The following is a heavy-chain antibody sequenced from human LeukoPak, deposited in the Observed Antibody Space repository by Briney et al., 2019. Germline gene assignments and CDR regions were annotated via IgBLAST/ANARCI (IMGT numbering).Heavy chain of an antibody. Sequence: GGSLRLSCAASGFTFSSYAMSWVRQAPGKGLEWVSAITGSGDSTNYADSVKGRFTTSRDNSKNTVYLQMNSLRAEDTAVYYCAKSPRDYHDYFDYWGQGTLVTVSS. D-gene: IGHD4-17*01. V-gene: IGHV3-23*01. J-gene: IGHJ4*02. CDR1: GFTFSSYA. CDR2: ITGSGDST. CDR3: AKSPRDYHDYFDY.